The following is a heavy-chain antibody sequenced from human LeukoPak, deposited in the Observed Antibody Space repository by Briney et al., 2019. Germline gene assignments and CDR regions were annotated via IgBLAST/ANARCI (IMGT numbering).Heavy chain of an antibody. J-gene: IGHJ4*02. D-gene: IGHD5-24*01. CDR2: FYVGGAT. Sequence: GGSLRLSCAASGFIVSSNYMSWVRQAPGKGLEWVSVFYVGGATYYADSVKGRFTISRDNSESTLYLQMKSLRAEDTAVYYCARGDGYNFFDYWGQGTLVTVSS. CDR1: GFIVSSNY. V-gene: IGHV3-53*01. CDR3: ARGDGYNFFDY.